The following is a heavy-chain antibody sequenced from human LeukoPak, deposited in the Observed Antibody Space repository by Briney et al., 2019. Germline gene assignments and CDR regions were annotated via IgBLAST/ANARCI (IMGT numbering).Heavy chain of an antibody. D-gene: IGHD4-17*01. Sequence: SETLSLTCTVSGGSVSSGSYHWSWIRQPPGKGLEYIGYIYYSGSTNYNPSLKSRVTISLDTSKNQFSLNLRSVTAADTAIYYCARRDYALDYWGQGTLVTVSS. V-gene: IGHV4-61*01. CDR2: IYYSGST. J-gene: IGHJ4*02. CDR3: ARRDYALDY. CDR1: GGSVSSGSYH.